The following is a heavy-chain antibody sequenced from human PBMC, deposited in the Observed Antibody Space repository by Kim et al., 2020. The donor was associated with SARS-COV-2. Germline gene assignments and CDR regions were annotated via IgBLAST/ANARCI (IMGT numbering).Heavy chain of an antibody. V-gene: IGHV5-10-1*01. CDR2: IDPSDSYT. J-gene: IGHJ4*02. D-gene: IGHD3-10*01. CDR3: ARQLVRGVTRYYFDY. Sequence: GESLKISCKGSGYSFTSYWISCVRQMPGKGLEWMGRIDPSDSYTNYSPSFQGHVTISADKSISTAYLQWSSLKASDTAMYYCARQLVRGVTRYYFDYWGQGTLVTVSS. CDR1: GYSFTSYW.